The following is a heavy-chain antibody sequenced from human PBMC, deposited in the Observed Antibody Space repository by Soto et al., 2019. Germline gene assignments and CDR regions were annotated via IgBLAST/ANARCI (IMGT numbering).Heavy chain of an antibody. D-gene: IGHD4-4*01. CDR3: AAYTNYVWFDP. CDR2: IYYSGST. Sequence: SLPCTVSVGPPSRGGDLVCWIRQHPGKGLELIGYIYYSGSTYYSPSLKSRVTISVDTSKNQFSLKLSSVTAADTALYYCAAYTNYVWFDPWGQGTLVTVSS. J-gene: IGHJ5*02. CDR1: VGPPSRGGDL. V-gene: IGHV4-31*03.